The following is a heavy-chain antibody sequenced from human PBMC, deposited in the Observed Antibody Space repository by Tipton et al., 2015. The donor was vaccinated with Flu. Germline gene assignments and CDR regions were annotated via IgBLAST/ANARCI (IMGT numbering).Heavy chain of an antibody. V-gene: IGHV3-7*03. D-gene: IGHD2-21*01. Sequence: SLRLSCAASGFTFSSYWMHWVRQAPGKGLEWVANIKQDGSVKYYVDSVKGRFTISRDNAKNSLYLQMNSLRAEDTAVYYCVRQIGGGDCYWGQGTLVTVSS. CDR2: IKQDGSVK. CDR1: GFTFSSYW. CDR3: VRQIGGGDCY. J-gene: IGHJ4*02.